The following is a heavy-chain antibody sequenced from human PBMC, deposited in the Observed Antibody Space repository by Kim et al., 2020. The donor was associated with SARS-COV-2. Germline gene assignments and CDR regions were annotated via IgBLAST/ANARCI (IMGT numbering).Heavy chain of an antibody. Sequence: SETLSLTCTVSGGSISSYYWSCIRQPAGKGLEWIGRIYITGSTNYNPSLKSRVTMSIDTSKNQFSLKLSSVTAADTAVYYCARTYAIRGSWNTQDYFDYWGQGTLVTVSS. CDR3: ARTYAIRGSWNTQDYFDY. V-gene: IGHV4-4*07. CDR2: IYITGST. D-gene: IGHD6-13*01. J-gene: IGHJ4*02. CDR1: GGSISSYY.